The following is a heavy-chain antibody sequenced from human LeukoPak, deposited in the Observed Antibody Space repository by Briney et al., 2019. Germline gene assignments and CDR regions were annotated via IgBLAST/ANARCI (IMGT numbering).Heavy chain of an antibody. CDR1: GGSISSSDYY. CDR2: IYYSGGT. D-gene: IGHD3-3*01. J-gene: IGHJ3*02. CDR3: ARQTFYDFSRRAFDI. Sequence: PSETLSLTCTVSGGSISSSDYYWGWIRQPPGKGLEWIGTIYYSGGTYYNPSLKSRVSISVDTSKNHFSLKLTSETAADTALYYCARQTFYDFSRRAFDIWGQGTLVTVSS. V-gene: IGHV4-39*01.